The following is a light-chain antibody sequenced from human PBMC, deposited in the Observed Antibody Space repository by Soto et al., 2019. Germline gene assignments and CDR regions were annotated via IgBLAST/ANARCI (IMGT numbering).Light chain of an antibody. CDR3: QQYGTSLWA. Sequence: EIVLTQSPGTLSLSPGERATLSCRASHSISSNYLAWYQQKPGQAPRLLIHGASSRATGISDRFSGGGSGTDFTLTISRLEPEDFAVYYCQQYGTSLWAFGQGNKVEIK. V-gene: IGKV3-20*01. J-gene: IGKJ1*01. CDR1: HSISSNY. CDR2: GAS.